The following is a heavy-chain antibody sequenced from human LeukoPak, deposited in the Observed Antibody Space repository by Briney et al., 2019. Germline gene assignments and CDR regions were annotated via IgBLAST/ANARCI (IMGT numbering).Heavy chain of an antibody. CDR3: ARYRGARRFDY. Sequence: PAGSLRLSCAASGFTFSNYWMSWLRQAPGKGLEWVANIKQDGSEKYYVDSVKGRFTISRDNAKNSLYLQMNSLRAEDTAVYYCARYRGARRFDYWGQGTLVTVSS. V-gene: IGHV3-7*01. D-gene: IGHD1-26*01. J-gene: IGHJ4*02. CDR2: IKQDGSEK. CDR1: GFTFSNYW.